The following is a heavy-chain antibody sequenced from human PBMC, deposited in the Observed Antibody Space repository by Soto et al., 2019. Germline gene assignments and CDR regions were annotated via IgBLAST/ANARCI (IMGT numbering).Heavy chain of an antibody. J-gene: IGHJ4*02. V-gene: IGHV3-21*06. CDR3: ARIVCSGGSCWKGDY. CDR1: GFTFSTYS. CDR2: ISSSSSYT. D-gene: IGHD2-15*01. Sequence: VQLVESGGGLVKPGGSLRLSCAASGFTFSTYSMNWVRQAPGKGLEWVSSISSSSSYTYYADSVKGRFTVSRDDAKNSLYLEKKSLRAEDTAVYYCARIVCSGGSCWKGDYWGQGTLVTVSS.